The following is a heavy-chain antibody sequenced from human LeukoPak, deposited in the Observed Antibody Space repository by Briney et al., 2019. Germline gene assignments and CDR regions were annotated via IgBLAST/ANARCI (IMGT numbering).Heavy chain of an antibody. CDR2: ISSSSSTI. Sequence: GSLRLSCAASGFTFSSYSMNWVRQAPGKGLEWVSYISSSSSTIYYADSVKGRFTISRDNAKNSLYLRMNSLRAEDTAVYYCARESCSSTSCYTETGIDYWGQGTLVTVSS. CDR3: ARESCSSTSCYTETGIDY. J-gene: IGHJ4*02. D-gene: IGHD2-2*02. V-gene: IGHV3-48*01. CDR1: GFTFSSYS.